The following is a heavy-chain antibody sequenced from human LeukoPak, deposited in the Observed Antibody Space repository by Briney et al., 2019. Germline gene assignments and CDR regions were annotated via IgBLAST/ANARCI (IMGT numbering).Heavy chain of an antibody. CDR2: IIPIFGTA. Sequence: SVKVSCKASGGTFSSYAISWVRQAPGQGPEWMGGIIPIFGTANYAQKFQGRVTITTDESTSTAYMELSSLRSEDTAVYYCARGQGDFWSGAFDYWGQGTLVTVSS. J-gene: IGHJ4*02. V-gene: IGHV1-69*05. CDR1: GGTFSSYA. D-gene: IGHD3-3*01. CDR3: ARGQGDFWSGAFDY.